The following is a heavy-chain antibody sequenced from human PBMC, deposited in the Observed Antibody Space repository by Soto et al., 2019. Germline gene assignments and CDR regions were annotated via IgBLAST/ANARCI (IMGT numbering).Heavy chain of an antibody. D-gene: IGHD2-2*02. Sequence: QVQLVQSGAEVKKPGSSVKVSCKASGGTFSSYAISWVRQAPGQGLEWMGGIIAISDTSDYAQNFQGRVTITADESTTTAYMELSSLRSEDTAVYYCARYCSTTSCFTLKEGYFHYYGMDVWGQGTTVTVSS. CDR2: IIAISDTS. V-gene: IGHV1-69*01. CDR3: ARYCSTTSCFTLKEGYFHYYGMDV. CDR1: GGTFSSYA. J-gene: IGHJ6*02.